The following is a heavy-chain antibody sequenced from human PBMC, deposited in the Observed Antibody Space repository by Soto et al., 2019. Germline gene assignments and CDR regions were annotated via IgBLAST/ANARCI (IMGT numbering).Heavy chain of an antibody. D-gene: IGHD6-19*01. CDR1: GGSISSRY. V-gene: IGHV4-59*01. J-gene: IGHJ4*02. Sequence: QVQLQESGPGLVKPSETMSLTCTASGGSISSRYWNWIRQPPGKGLEWIGHIYNGESTNYNPSLKSRVTISVDTSKNQFSLKLASVTAADTAVYYCAQTHGWPGFDYWGQGILVTVSS. CDR2: IYNGEST. CDR3: AQTHGWPGFDY.